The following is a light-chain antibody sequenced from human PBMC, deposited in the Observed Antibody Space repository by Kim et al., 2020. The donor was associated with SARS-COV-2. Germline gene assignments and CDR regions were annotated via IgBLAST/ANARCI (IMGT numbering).Light chain of an antibody. J-gene: IGLJ1*01. V-gene: IGLV1-47*01. CDR1: SSNIGSNY. CDR2: RNY. CDR3: AAWDDSLSGYV. Sequence: ELTQPPSASETPGQRVTISCSGSSSNIGSNYVCWYQHLPGTAPELLIHRNYQRPSGVPDRFSGSKSGTSATLASSGLRSEDEADYYCAAWDDSLSGYVCGGGTKGTVL.